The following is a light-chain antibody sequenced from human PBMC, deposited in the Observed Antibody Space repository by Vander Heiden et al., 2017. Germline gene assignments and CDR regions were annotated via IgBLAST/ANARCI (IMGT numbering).Light chain of an antibody. CDR2: TAS. Sequence: AIQMAQSPSSLSASVGDRVTITCRASQGIRSTLGWFQQKPGKAPKFLIYTASSFQGGVPSRFTASGSGTELTLTISSLQPEDSATYYCLQDYSYPYTFGQGTKLEI. CDR1: QGIRST. V-gene: IGKV1-6*01. J-gene: IGKJ2*01. CDR3: LQDYSYPYT.